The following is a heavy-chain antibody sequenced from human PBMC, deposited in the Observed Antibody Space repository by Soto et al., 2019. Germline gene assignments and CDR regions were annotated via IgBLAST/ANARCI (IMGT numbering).Heavy chain of an antibody. V-gene: IGHV1-69*12. CDR2: IIPIFGTA. J-gene: IGHJ6*02. Sequence: QVQLVQSGAEVKKPGSSVKVSCKASGGTFSSYAISWVRQAPGQGLEWMGGIIPIFGTADYAQKFPGRVTITADESTSTAYMELSSLRSEDTAVYYCASPPTTGNYYDYGMDVWGQGTTVTVSS. D-gene: IGHD4-17*01. CDR1: GGTFSSYA. CDR3: ASPPTTGNYYDYGMDV.